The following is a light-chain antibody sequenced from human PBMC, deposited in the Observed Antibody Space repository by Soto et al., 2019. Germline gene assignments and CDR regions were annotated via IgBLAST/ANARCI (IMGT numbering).Light chain of an antibody. CDR3: QQRSDWPST. CDR2: DAS. V-gene: IGKV3-11*01. CDR1: QTVSSY. Sequence: EIVLTQSPATLSLSPGDRATLSCRASQTVSSYLAWYQLKPGQAPRLLIYDASSRATGIPARFSGSGSGTDFTLTITSLEPEDFAVYYCQQRSDWPSTFGGGTKVEIK. J-gene: IGKJ4*01.